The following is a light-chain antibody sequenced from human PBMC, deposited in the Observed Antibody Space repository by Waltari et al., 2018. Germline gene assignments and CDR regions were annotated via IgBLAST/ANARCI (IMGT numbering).Light chain of an antibody. CDR2: GAS. Sequence: EIVMTQSPATLSVSPGDRVTLSCRASQSVSSNLAWYQQKPGQAPRLLIYGASTRATGIPARFSGSGSGTEFTLTINSLQSEDLAVYYCQQYNEWPPLTFGGGTKVEIK. CDR1: QSVSSN. CDR3: QQYNEWPPLT. V-gene: IGKV3-15*01. J-gene: IGKJ4*01.